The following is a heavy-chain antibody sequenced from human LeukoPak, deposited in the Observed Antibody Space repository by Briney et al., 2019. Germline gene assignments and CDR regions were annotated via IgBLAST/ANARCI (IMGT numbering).Heavy chain of an antibody. CDR1: GGSINNYY. J-gene: IGHJ4*02. CDR3: ARGGGYSSSWSY. Sequence: PSETLSLTCTVSGGSINNYYWNWIRQPPGKGPEWIGYIYYSGSTSYNPSLKSRVTISVDTSKSQFSLKLSSVTAADTAVYYCARGGGYSSSWSYWGQGTLVTVSS. CDR2: IYYSGST. D-gene: IGHD6-13*01. V-gene: IGHV4-59*01.